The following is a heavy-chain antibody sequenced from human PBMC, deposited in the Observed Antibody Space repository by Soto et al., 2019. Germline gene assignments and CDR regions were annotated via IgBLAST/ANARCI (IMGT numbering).Heavy chain of an antibody. Sequence: ASVKVSCKTSGYSFTDYAMHWVRQAPGQRLEWMGWINAGNGNTKYSQKFQGRVTITRDTSASTAYMELSSLRSEDTAVYYCARDLGSGWYDYWGQGTLVTVSS. CDR1: GYSFTDYA. D-gene: IGHD6-19*01. CDR3: ARDLGSGWYDY. CDR2: INAGNGNT. V-gene: IGHV1-3*01. J-gene: IGHJ4*02.